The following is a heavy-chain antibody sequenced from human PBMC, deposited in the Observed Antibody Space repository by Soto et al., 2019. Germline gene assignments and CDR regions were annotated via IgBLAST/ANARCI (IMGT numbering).Heavy chain of an antibody. Sequence: GTHPLSCRRQAPGQGPEWMGGIIPMSGTPHYTQNFQGRLTITADDSTSTTYMELSSLGSEDTAVYYCSRARALFGIVGKGMDVWGQATTVTVSS. D-gene: IGHD3-3*01. J-gene: IGHJ6*02. CDR2: IIPMSGTP. CDR1: GTHP. CDR3: SRARALFGIVGKGMDV. V-gene: IGHV1-69*01.